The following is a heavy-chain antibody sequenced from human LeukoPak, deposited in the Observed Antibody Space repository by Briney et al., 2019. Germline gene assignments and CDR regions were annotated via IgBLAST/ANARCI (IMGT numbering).Heavy chain of an antibody. CDR2: INHSGST. CDR1: GGSFSGYY. V-gene: IGHV4-34*01. J-gene: IGHJ4*02. D-gene: IGHD3-9*01. CDR3: ARGGTELRYFDWAQYYFDY. Sequence: SETLSLTCVVYGGSFSGYYWSWIRQPPGKGLEGIGEINHSGSTNYNPSLKSRVTISVDTSKNQFSLKLSSVTAADTAVYYCARGGTELRYFDWAQYYFDYWGQGTLVTVSS.